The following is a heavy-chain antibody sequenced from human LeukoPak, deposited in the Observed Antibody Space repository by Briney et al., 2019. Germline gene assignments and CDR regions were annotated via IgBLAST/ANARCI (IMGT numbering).Heavy chain of an antibody. J-gene: IGHJ4*02. CDR1: GFTFSSYG. CDR3: AREGGRSHTYYFDY. CDR2: IGYDRSNK. V-gene: IGHV3-33*01. Sequence: GGSLRLTCAASGFTFSSYGMHRVRQAPGKGLEWVAVIGYDRSNKYYADSVKCRFTISRDNSKNTLYLQMNSLRAEDTAVYYCAREGGRSHTYYFDYWGQGTLVTVSS.